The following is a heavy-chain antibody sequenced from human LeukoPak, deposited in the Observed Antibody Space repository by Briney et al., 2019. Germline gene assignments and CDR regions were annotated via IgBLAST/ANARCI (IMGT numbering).Heavy chain of an antibody. J-gene: IGHJ5*02. D-gene: IGHD1-26*01. CDR1: GYTFGTHW. Sequence: ASVKVSCKASGYTFGTHWMHWVRQAPGQGLEWMAIINPSGDVRSYAQKFQGRVTVTRDMSTRTVYMELSDLRPEDTAVYYCARDYSGEWEQLTGWWFDPWGQGTLVIVSS. V-gene: IGHV1-46*01. CDR2: INPSGDVR. CDR3: ARDYSGEWEQLTGWWFDP.